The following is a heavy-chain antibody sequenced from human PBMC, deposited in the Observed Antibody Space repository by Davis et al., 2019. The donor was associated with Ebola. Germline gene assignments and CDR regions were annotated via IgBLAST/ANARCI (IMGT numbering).Heavy chain of an antibody. CDR3: ARGSSLYCSVGSCNWFDP. D-gene: IGHD2-15*01. V-gene: IGHV4-4*02. CDR1: GASISISNW. J-gene: IGHJ5*02. Sequence: SETLSLTCAVSGASISISNWWSWVRQPPGKGLEWIGEIYHSGSTNYNPSLRSRVTISIDKSKNQFSLKLSSVTAADTAVYYCARGSSLYCSVGSCNWFDPWGQGTLVTVSS. CDR2: IYHSGST.